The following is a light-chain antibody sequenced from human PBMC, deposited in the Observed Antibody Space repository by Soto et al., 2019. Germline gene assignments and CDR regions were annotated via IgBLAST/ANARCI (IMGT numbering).Light chain of an antibody. CDR1: QSVRSD. V-gene: IGKV3-15*01. J-gene: IGKJ3*01. CDR2: GAS. CDR3: QQYHDLPPIT. Sequence: EIVMTQSPATLSVSPGEGVTLSCRASQSVRSDLAWYQQKPGQSPRLLMYGASTRATDIPARFSGGGSGTEFTLTISSLQSEDVPIYYCQQYHDLPPITFCPGTKVDIK.